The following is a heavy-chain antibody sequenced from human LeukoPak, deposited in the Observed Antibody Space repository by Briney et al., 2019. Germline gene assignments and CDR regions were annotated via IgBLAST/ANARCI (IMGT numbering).Heavy chain of an antibody. CDR2: ISGSGGST. D-gene: IGHD3-22*01. V-gene: IGHV3-23*01. Sequence: PGGSLRLSCAASGVTFSNYMMHWVRQAPGKGLEWVSAISGSGGSTYYADSVKGRFTISRDNSKNTLYLQMNSLRAEDTAVYYCAKEAKMIVVAYFDYWGQGTLVTVSS. CDR3: AKEAKMIVVAYFDY. CDR1: GVTFSNYM. J-gene: IGHJ4*02.